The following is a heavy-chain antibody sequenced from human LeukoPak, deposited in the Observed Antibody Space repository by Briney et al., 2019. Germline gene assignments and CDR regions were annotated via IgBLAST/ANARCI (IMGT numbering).Heavy chain of an antibody. CDR3: ARDPPYDDYVWDGFDI. CDR2: IYYSGST. J-gene: IGHJ3*02. CDR1: GGSVSTSTYY. D-gene: IGHD4-17*01. V-gene: IGHV4-39*07. Sequence: SETLSLTCTVSGGSVSTSTYYWGWIRQPPGKGLEWIGRIYYSGSTYYNPSLRSRVSISVDTSKNQFSLELRSVTAADAGVYYCARDPPYDDYVWDGFDIWGQGTMVTVSS.